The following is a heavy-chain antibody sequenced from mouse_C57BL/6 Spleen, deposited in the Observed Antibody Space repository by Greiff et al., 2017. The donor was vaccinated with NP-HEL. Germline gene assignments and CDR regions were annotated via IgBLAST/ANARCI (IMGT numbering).Heavy chain of an antibody. V-gene: IGHV5-17*01. J-gene: IGHJ3*01. CDR3: AREDFFAY. Sequence: EVKVEESGGGLVKPGGSLKLSCAASGFTFSDYGMHWVRQAPEKGLEWVAYISSGSSTIYYADTVKGRFTISRDNAKNTLFLQMTSLRSEDTAMYYCAREDFFAYWGQGTLVTVSA. CDR2: ISSGSSTI. CDR1: GFTFSDYG.